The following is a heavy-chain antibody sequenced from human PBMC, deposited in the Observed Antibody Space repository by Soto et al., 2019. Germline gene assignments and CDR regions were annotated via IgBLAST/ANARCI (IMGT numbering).Heavy chain of an antibody. CDR2: INPSGGST. D-gene: IGHD3-22*01. Sequence: ASVKVSCKASGYTFTSYYMHWVRQAPGQGLEWMGIINPSGGSTSYTQKFQGRVTMTRDTSTSTVYMELSSLRSEDTAVYYCAREGYYDSSGLSAFDYWGQGTLVNVSS. CDR1: GYTFTSYY. CDR3: AREGYYDSSGLSAFDY. V-gene: IGHV1-46*03. J-gene: IGHJ4*02.